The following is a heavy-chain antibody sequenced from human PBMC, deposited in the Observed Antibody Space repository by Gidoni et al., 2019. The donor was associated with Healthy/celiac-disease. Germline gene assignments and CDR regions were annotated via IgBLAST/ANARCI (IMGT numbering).Heavy chain of an antibody. CDR1: GFTFSSYA. Sequence: EVQLLESGGGLVQPGGSLRLSCAASGFTFSSYAMSWVRQAPGKGLEWVSASSGSGGSTYYADSVKGRFTISRDNSKNTLYLQMNSLRAEDTAVYYCAKVVRGVIIAYDYWGQGTLVTVSS. D-gene: IGHD3-10*01. CDR2: SSGSGGST. CDR3: AKVVRGVIIAYDY. J-gene: IGHJ4*02. V-gene: IGHV3-23*01.